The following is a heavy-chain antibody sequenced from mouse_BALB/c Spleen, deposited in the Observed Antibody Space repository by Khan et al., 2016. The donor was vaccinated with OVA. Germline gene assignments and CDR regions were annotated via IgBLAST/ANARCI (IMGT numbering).Heavy chain of an antibody. CDR1: GYTFTSYT. CDR3: VRDGAYHRDDGWFAY. D-gene: IGHD2-14*01. J-gene: IGHJ3*01. CDR2: INPSNGYT. V-gene: IGHV1-4*01. Sequence: QVRLQQSGAELARPGASVKMSCKASGYTFTSYTIHWIKERPGPGLEWIGYINPSNGYTNYNQKFKDKATLTTDKSSTTAYLQLSSLPSDDSAVYNCVRDGAYHRDDGWFAYWGQGTLVTVSA.